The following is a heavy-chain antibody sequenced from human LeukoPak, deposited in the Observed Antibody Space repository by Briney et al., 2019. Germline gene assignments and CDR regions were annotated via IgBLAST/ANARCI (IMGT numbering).Heavy chain of an antibody. CDR2: INHSGST. V-gene: IGHV4-34*01. CDR1: GGSFSGYY. D-gene: IGHD6-13*01. Sequence: SETLSLTCAVYGGSFSGYYWSWIRQPPGKGLEWIGEINHSGSTNYNPSLKSRVTISVDTSKNQFSLKLSSVTAADTAVYYCAGGRRSYSSSWLDYWGQGTLVTVSS. CDR3: AGGRRSYSSSWLDY. J-gene: IGHJ4*02.